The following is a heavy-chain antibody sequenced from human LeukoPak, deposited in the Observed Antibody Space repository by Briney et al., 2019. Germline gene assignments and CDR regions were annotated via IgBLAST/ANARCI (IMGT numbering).Heavy chain of an antibody. CDR2: IYSPGT. Sequence: PSQTLFLTCTVSAGSINSGDYYWSWIRQPAGKGLEWIGRIYSPGTNYNYNPSVKSRVTISIDTSKNQFSLKLTSVTAAVTAVYYCARDGSELLTAFDIWGQGTMVTVSS. CDR1: AGSINSGDYY. D-gene: IGHD5-12*01. CDR3: ARDGSELLTAFDI. J-gene: IGHJ3*02. V-gene: IGHV4-61*02.